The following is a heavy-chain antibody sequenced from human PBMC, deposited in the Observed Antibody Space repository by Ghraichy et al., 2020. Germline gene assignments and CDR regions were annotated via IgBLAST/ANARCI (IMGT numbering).Heavy chain of an antibody. Sequence: ASVKVSCKASGYTFTSYDINWVRQATGQGLEWMGWMNPSSGNTGYAQKFQGRVTMTRNTSISTAYMELSSLRSEVTAVYYCARGRKYYDFWSGYYNDYWGQGTLVTVSS. CDR2: MNPSSGNT. CDR3: ARGRKYYDFWSGYYNDY. CDR1: GYTFTSYD. V-gene: IGHV1-8*01. D-gene: IGHD3-3*01. J-gene: IGHJ4*02.